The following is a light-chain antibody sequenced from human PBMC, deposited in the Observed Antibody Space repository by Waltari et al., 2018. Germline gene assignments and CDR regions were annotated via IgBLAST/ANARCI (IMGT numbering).Light chain of an antibody. CDR3: MQGTHWPT. V-gene: IGKV2-30*02. J-gene: IGKJ1*01. Sequence: DVVMTQSPLSLPITLGQPASISCRSSQSLVHSDGNTYLTWFHQRPGQSLRRLIYEVSNRDSGVPDRFSGSGSGTDFTLKISRVEAEDIGVYYCMQGTHWPTFGQGTKVEIK. CDR2: EVS. CDR1: QSLVHSDGNTY.